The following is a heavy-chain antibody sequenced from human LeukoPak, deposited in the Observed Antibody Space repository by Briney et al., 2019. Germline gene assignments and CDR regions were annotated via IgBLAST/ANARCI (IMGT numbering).Heavy chain of an antibody. Sequence: GASVTVSCPVSVYTHSELYMHWVGLAGGKGLEWMGGFDPEDGETIYAQKFRGRVTMTEDTSTDTAYMELSSLRSEDTAVYYCAIPFGVVPFWGQGTLVTVSS. J-gene: IGHJ4*02. V-gene: IGHV1-24*01. D-gene: IGHD3-3*01. CDR2: FDPEDGET. CDR3: AIPFGVVPF. CDR1: VYTHSELY.